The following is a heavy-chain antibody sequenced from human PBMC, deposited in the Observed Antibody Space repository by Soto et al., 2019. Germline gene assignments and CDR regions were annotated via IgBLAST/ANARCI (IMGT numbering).Heavy chain of an antibody. CDR3: AQAEADILPGSHPFDY. CDR1: GFIFSTYG. Sequence: QVQLVESGGGVVQPGRSLRLSCSASGFIFSTYGMHWVRQAPGKGLEWVAVMSHDGINKFYPDSVKGRFTISRDNSKNTLYLQMNSLRPEDTAVYYCAQAEADILPGSHPFDYWGQGTLVTVSS. J-gene: IGHJ4*02. V-gene: IGHV3-30*18. CDR2: MSHDGINK. D-gene: IGHD3-9*01.